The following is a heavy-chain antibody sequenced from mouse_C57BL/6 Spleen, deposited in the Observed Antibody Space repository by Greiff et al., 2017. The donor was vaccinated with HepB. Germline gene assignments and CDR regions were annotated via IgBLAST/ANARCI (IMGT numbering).Heavy chain of an antibody. V-gene: IGHV8-12*01. CDR1: GFSLSTSGMG. Sequence: QVTLKVSGPGILQSSQTLSLTCSFSGFSLSTSGMGVSWIRQPSGKGLEWLAHIYWDDDKRYNPSLKSRLTISKDTSRNQVFLKITSVDTADTATYYCASSPIYYGNYDAMDYWGQGTSVTVSS. CDR2: IYWDDDK. CDR3: ASSPIYYGNYDAMDY. J-gene: IGHJ4*01. D-gene: IGHD2-1*01.